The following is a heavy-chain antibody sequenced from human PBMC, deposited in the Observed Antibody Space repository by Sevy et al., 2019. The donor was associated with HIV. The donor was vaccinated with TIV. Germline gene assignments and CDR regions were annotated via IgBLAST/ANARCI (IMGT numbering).Heavy chain of an antibody. V-gene: IGHV3-66*01. CDR1: GFTVSRNY. CDR3: AGWSSAWTLFDY. CDR2: IYSDGKT. Sequence: GGSLRLSCAASGFTVSRNYMSWVRQAPGKGLGWVSVIYSDGKTFYADPGQDSFTISRYNSKNTLYLQMNSLGAEDTAVYYCAGWSSAWTLFDYWGQGTLVTVSS. D-gene: IGHD6-19*01. J-gene: IGHJ4*02.